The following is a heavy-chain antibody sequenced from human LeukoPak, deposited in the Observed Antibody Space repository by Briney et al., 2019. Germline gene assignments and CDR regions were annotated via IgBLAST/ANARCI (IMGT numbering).Heavy chain of an antibody. CDR1: GGSFSGYY. Sequence: SETLSLTCAVYGGSFSGYYWNWIRQPPGKGLEWIGEINHSGSTNYNPSLKSRVTISVDTSKNQFSLKLSSVTAADTAVYYCARESSGIHWGQGTLVTVSS. V-gene: IGHV4-34*01. J-gene: IGHJ4*02. CDR2: INHSGST. CDR3: ARESSGIH. D-gene: IGHD3-22*01.